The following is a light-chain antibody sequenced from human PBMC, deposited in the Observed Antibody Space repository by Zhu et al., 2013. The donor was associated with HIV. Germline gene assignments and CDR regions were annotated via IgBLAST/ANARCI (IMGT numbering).Light chain of an antibody. V-gene: IGKV1-6*01. J-gene: IGKJ2*01. CDR2: EAS. Sequence: AIQMTQSPSSLSASVGDRVTITCRASQGIRTDLGWYQQKPGKAPKLLIYEASKVQDDIASRFSGRGSGTEFTLTITSLQPDDFATYYCLHYNKISTAFGQGTKLDI. CDR1: QGIRTD. CDR3: LHYNKISTA.